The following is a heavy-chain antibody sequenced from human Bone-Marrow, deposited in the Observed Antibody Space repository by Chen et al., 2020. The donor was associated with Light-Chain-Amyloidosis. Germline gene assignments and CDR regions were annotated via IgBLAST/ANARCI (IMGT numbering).Heavy chain of an antibody. D-gene: IGHD2-15*01. J-gene: IGHJ4*02. CDR2: MSYSGST. Sequence: QLQLQESGPGLVRPSETLSLTCTVSGGSISINSYYWGWIRQPPGKGLEWIGSMSYSGSTYYSPSLKSRVTISVDTPTNQFSLRLNSVTAADTALYYCARMFGFCSGGSCYSAYFDYWGQGALVTVSS. CDR3: ARMFGFCSGGSCYSAYFDY. V-gene: IGHV4-39*01. CDR1: GGSISINSYY.